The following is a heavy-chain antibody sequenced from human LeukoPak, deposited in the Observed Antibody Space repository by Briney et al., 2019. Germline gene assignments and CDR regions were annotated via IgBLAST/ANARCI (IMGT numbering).Heavy chain of an antibody. CDR2: IKQDGSEK. CDR1: GLTFSSYW. J-gene: IGHJ4*02. CDR3: ASLYSSGWYY. Sequence: GGSLRLSCAASGLTFSSYWMSWVRQAPGKGLEWVANIKQDGSEKYYVDSVKGRFTISRDNAKHSLHLQMNILRADDGAVYYCASLYSSGWYYWGQGTLVTVSS. D-gene: IGHD6-19*01. V-gene: IGHV3-7*01.